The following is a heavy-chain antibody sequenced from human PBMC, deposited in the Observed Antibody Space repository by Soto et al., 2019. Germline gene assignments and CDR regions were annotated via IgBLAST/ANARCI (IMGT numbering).Heavy chain of an antibody. Sequence: LRLSCAASGLSFAHYFMHCIRQPPGKGLEWVSLISWDGGSTYYADSVKGRFTISRDNSKNSLYLQMNSLRTEDTALYYCAKDSSSAPFGMDVWGQGTTVTVSS. CDR1: GLSFAHYF. CDR3: AKDSSSAPFGMDV. V-gene: IGHV3-43*01. D-gene: IGHD6-13*01. J-gene: IGHJ6*02. CDR2: ISWDGGST.